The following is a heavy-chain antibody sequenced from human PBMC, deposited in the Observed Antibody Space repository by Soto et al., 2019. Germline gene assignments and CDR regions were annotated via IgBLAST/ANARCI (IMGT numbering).Heavy chain of an antibody. CDR3: TRDPESTIFGVVISPPFDP. Sequence: GGSLRLSCTASGFTFGDYAMSWFRQAPGKGLEWVGFIRSKAYGGTTEYAASAKGRFTISRDDSKSIANLQMNSLKTEDTNVYYCTRDPESTIFGVVISPPFDPWGQGTLVTVSS. CDR2: IRSKAYGGTT. D-gene: IGHD3-3*01. V-gene: IGHV3-49*03. J-gene: IGHJ5*02. CDR1: GFTFGDYA.